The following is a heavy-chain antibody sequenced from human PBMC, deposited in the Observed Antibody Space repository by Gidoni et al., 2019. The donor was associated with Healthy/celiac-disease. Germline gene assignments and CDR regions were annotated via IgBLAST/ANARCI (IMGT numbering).Heavy chain of an antibody. D-gene: IGHD4-4*01. CDR3: ARGDDYSNYLPGWFDP. Sequence: QVQLQQWGAGLLKPSETLSLTCAVYGGSFSGYYWSWIRQPPGKGLEWIGEINHSGSTNYNPSLKSRVTISVDTSKNQFSLKLSSVTAADTAVYYCARGDDYSNYLPGWFDPWGQGTLVTVSS. CDR2: INHSGST. CDR1: GGSFSGYY. J-gene: IGHJ5*02. V-gene: IGHV4-34*01.